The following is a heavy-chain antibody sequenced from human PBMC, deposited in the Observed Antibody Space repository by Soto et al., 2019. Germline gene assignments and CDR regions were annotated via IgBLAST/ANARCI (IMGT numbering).Heavy chain of an antibody. CDR3: TSPVNCTGASSDALDSYFNAGMDN. J-gene: IGHJ6*02. V-gene: IGHV5-10-1*01. CDR1: GYSFTSYW. CDR2: IDPSDSYT. D-gene: IGHD2-8*02. Sequence: GESLKISCKGSGYSFTSYWISWVRQMPGKGLEWMGRIDPSDSYTNYSPSFQGHVTISADKSISTAYLQWSSLKASDTAMYYCTSPVNCTGASSDALDSYFNAGMDNWGQGTSVTVSS.